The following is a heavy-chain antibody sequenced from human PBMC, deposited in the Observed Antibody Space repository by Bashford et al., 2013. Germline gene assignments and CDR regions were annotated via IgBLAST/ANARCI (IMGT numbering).Heavy chain of an antibody. J-gene: IGHJ4*02. D-gene: IGHD2-2*01. CDR3: ARVLIGCSRASCYSDY. Sequence: WVRQAPGQGLEWMGWINPNPNSGATKYAEMFQDRVTMTWDTSISTAYMELNRLTSDDTAVYYCARVLIGCSRASCYSDYWGQGTLVTVSS. V-gene: IGHV1-2*02. CDR2: INPNPNSGAT.